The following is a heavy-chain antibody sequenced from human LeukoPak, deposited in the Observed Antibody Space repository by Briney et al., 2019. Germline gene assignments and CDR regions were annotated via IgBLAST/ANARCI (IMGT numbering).Heavy chain of an antibody. V-gene: IGHV3-64*02. Sequence: PGGSLRLSCAASGFTFSSYAMHWVRQAPGKGLEYVSAISSNGGSTFYADSVKGRFTIARDNSNNTLFLRMGSLRAEDVAVYYCTRVGRGSYYDDYWGQGTLVTVSS. J-gene: IGHJ4*02. CDR1: GFTFSSYA. CDR2: ISSNGGST. D-gene: IGHD1-26*01. CDR3: TRVGRGSYYDDY.